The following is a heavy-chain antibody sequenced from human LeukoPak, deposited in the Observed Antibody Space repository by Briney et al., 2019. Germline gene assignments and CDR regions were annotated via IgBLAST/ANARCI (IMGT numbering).Heavy chain of an antibody. CDR3: AKEKEWELQYYFDY. J-gene: IGHJ4*02. V-gene: IGHV3-23*01. D-gene: IGHD1-26*01. CDR1: GFTFSSYA. CDR2: ISGSGGGT. Sequence: GGSLRLSCAASGFTFSSYAMSWARQAPGKGLEWVSAISGSGGGTYYADSVKGRFTISRDNSKNTLYLQMNSLRAEDTAVYYCAKEKEWELQYYFDYWGQGTLVTVSS.